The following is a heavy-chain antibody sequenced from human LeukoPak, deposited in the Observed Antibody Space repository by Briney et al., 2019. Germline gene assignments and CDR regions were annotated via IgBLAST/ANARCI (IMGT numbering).Heavy chain of an antibody. CDR1: GGSISNHF. D-gene: IGHD2-15*01. V-gene: IGHV4-59*11. Sequence: PSETLSLTCTVSGGSISNHFWSWIRQPPGKGLEWIGYIYYSGSINYNPSLKSRVTISVDTSKNQFSLKLSSVTAADTAVYYCARVVYCSGGICSRYYYYGMDVWGQGTTVTVSS. CDR2: IYYSGSI. CDR3: ARVVYCSGGICSRYYYYGMDV. J-gene: IGHJ6*02.